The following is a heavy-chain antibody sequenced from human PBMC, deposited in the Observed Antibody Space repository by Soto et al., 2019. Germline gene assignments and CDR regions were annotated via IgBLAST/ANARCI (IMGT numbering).Heavy chain of an antibody. V-gene: IGHV3-33*01. CDR1: GFTFSSYG. CDR3: AREPIGRRYYYGMDV. Sequence: QVQLVESGGGVVQPGRSLRLSCAASGFTFSSYGMHWVRQAPGKGLEWVAVIWYDGSNKYYADSVKGRFTISRDNSMXTLYLQMNSLRAEDTAVYYCAREPIGRRYYYGMDVWGQGTTVTVSS. J-gene: IGHJ6*02. CDR2: IWYDGSNK. D-gene: IGHD1-26*01.